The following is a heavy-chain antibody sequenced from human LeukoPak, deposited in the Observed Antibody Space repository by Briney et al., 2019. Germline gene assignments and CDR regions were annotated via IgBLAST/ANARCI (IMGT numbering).Heavy chain of an antibody. D-gene: IGHD2-2*01. CDR1: GFTFSSYG. V-gene: IGHV3-30*18. Sequence: GGSLRLSCAASGFTFSSYGMHWVRQAPGKGLEWVAVISYDGSNKYYADSVKGRFTISRDNSKNTLYLQMNSLRAEDTAVYYCAKLGYCSSTSCPWVDYWGQGTLVTVSS. CDR3: AKLGYCSSTSCPWVDY. CDR2: ISYDGSNK. J-gene: IGHJ4*02.